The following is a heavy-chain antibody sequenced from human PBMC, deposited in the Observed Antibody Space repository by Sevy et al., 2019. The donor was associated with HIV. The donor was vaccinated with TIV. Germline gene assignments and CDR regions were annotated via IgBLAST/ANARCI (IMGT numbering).Heavy chain of an antibody. CDR3: ARAPSGSQGPGQYFHH. CDR2: ISAYNGDT. J-gene: IGHJ1*01. V-gene: IGHV1-18*01. Sequence: ASVKVSCKTSGYTFTSYIISWVRQAPGQGLEWMGRISAYNGDTKYPQKLQGRDTMTTDTSTSTAYMELRSLKSDDTAVYYCARAPSGSQGPGQYFHHWGQGTLVTDSS. D-gene: IGHD1-26*01. CDR1: GYTFTSYI.